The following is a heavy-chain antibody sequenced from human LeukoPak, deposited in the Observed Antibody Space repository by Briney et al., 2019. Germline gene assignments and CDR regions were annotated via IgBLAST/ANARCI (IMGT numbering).Heavy chain of an antibody. D-gene: IGHD1-7*01. CDR1: GGTFSSYA. CDR2: IIPIFGTA. J-gene: IGHJ6*03. V-gene: IGHV1-69*05. Sequence: SVKVSCKASGGTFSSYAISWVRQAPGQGLEWMGGIIPIFGTANYAQKFQGRVTITTDESTSTAYMELSSLRSEDTALYYCARGPRGTGTTGSYYYYMDVWGKGTTVTVSS. CDR3: ARGPRGTGTTGSYYYYMDV.